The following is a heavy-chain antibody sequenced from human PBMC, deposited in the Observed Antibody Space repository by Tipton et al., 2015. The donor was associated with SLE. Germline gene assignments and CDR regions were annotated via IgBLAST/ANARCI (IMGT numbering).Heavy chain of an antibody. D-gene: IGHD6-19*01. CDR3: ARGISSGWWIY. J-gene: IGHJ4*02. V-gene: IGHV4-34*01. Sequence: TLSLTCAVYGGSFSGYYGSWIRQPPGKGLEWIGEINHSGSTNYNPSLKSRVTISVDTSKNQFSLKLSSVTAADTAVYYCARGISSGWWIYWGQGNLVTVSS. CDR2: INHSGST. CDR1: GGSFSGYY.